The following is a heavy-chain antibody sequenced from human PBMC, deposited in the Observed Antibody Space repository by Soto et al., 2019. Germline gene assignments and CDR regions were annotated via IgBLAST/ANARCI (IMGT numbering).Heavy chain of an antibody. J-gene: IGHJ6*02. CDR2: ISGYNGDT. CDR3: AKNGQPPYYYYGLDV. CDR1: GYTFSRYG. V-gene: IGHV1-18*01. Sequence: QGQLVQSGGEVKKPGASVKVSCKTSGYTFSRYGISWVRQAPGQGLEWMGWISGYNGDTNYARKFQGRVTMTIDTSTTTAYMELRSRTSDDTAVYYCAKNGQPPYYYYGLDVWGQGTTVTVSS. D-gene: IGHD2-8*01.